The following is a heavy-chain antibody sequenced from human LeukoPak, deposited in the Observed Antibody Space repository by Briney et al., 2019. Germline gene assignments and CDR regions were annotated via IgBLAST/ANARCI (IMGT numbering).Heavy chain of an antibody. Sequence: PGGSLRLSCAASGFTFSSYAMSWVRQAPGKGLEWVSLISGSATSTYYADSVKGRFTISRDNSKNTLYLQMNSLRAEDTAVYYCARLYSSSSGKAFDIWGQGTMVTVSS. D-gene: IGHD6-6*01. J-gene: IGHJ3*02. CDR2: ISGSATST. CDR3: ARLYSSSSGKAFDI. CDR1: GFTFSSYA. V-gene: IGHV3-23*01.